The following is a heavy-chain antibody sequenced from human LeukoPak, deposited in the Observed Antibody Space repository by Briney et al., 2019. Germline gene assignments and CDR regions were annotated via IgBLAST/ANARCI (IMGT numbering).Heavy chain of an antibody. V-gene: IGHV4-4*07. J-gene: IGHJ4*02. D-gene: IGHD3-22*01. CDR2: IYTSGST. CDR1: GGSISSYY. CDR3: ARDEGYYYDSKHCFDY. Sequence: SETLSLTCTVSGGSISSYYWSWIRQPAGKGLEWIGRIYTSGSTNYNPSLKSRVTMSVDTSKNQFSLKLSSVTAADTAVYYCARDEGYYYDSKHCFDYWGQGTLVTVSS.